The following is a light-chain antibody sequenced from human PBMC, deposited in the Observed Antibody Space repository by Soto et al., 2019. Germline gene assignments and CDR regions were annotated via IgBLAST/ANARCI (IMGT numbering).Light chain of an antibody. CDR2: GVS. J-gene: IGKJ1*01. CDR1: QSLGSSY. Sequence: EIVLTQSPGTLSLSPGERTTLSCRASQSLGSSYLAWYQQKPGQAPRLLIHGVSIRATGTPDRFSGSGSGTDFTLTISRLEPEDFAVYYCQQYDRAPTFGQGTKVEIK. V-gene: IGKV3-20*01. CDR3: QQYDRAPT.